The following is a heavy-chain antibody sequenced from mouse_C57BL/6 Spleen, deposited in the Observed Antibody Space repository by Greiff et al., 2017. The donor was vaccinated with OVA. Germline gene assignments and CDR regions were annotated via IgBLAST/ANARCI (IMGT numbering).Heavy chain of an antibody. J-gene: IGHJ2*01. CDR2: IDPSDSYT. Sequence: QVQLQQPGAELVMPGASVKLSCEASGYTFTSYWMHWVKQRPGQGLEWIGEIDPSDSYTNYNQKFKGKSTLTVDKSSSTAYMQLSSLTSEDSAVYYCARGDVPPFDYWGQGTTLTVSS. V-gene: IGHV1-69*01. CDR3: ARGDVPPFDY. CDR1: GYTFTSYW. D-gene: IGHD3-3*01.